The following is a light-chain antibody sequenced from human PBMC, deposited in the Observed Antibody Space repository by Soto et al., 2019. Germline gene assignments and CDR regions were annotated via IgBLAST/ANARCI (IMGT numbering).Light chain of an antibody. CDR1: HSVSSN. CDR3: QQYNNWLMYT. CDR2: GAS. Sequence: EIVMTQSPATLSVSPGERATLSCRASHSVSSNLAWYQQKPGQAPRLLIYGASTRATGIPARFSGSGSVTDFTLTISSLQSEDFAVYYCQQYNNWLMYTFGQGTKLEIK. V-gene: IGKV3-15*01. J-gene: IGKJ2*01.